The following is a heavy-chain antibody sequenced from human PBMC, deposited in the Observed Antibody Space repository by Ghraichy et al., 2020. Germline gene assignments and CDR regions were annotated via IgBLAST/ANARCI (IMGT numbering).Heavy chain of an antibody. J-gene: IGHJ3*01. D-gene: IGHD3-22*01. V-gene: IGHV4-59*01. CDR2: IYYSGST. Sequence: SETLSLTCTVSGGSISSYYWSWIRQPPGKGLEWIGYIYYSGSTIYNPSLKSRVTISVDTSKNQFSLKLSSVTAADTAVYYCARVGYYGSSAWGVAFDLWGHGTMLTVSS. CDR3: ARVGYYGSSAWGVAFDL. CDR1: GGSISSYY.